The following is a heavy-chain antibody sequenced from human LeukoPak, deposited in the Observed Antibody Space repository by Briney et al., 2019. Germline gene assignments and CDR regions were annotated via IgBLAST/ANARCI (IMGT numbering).Heavy chain of an antibody. CDR3: AKEVYCTGSTCYSGCYFDS. CDR2: IRGTGDLT. Sequence: GGSLTHSCAASGFTSSRYAMSWVRQAPGKGLEWVSSIRGTGDLTSYADSVRGRFTISRDNSKNKLHMQINSLRAEDTAVYYCAKEVYCTGSTCYSGCYFDSWGQGTMLTDSP. CDR1: GFTSSRYA. V-gene: IGHV3-23*01. D-gene: IGHD2-15*01. J-gene: IGHJ4*02.